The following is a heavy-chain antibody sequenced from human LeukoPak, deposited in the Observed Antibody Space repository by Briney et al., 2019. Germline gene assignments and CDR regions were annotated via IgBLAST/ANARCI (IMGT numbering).Heavy chain of an antibody. CDR2: ISAGGDAT. D-gene: IGHD2-15*01. V-gene: IGHV3-23*01. CDR1: GFTFSSYA. J-gene: IGHJ4*02. Sequence: GGSLRLSCAASGFTFSSYAMSWVRQAPGKGLEWVGAISAGGDATFYADSVKGRFTVSRDNPKNTLSLQMNSLRGEDTAIYYCADHFPYCSRGSCSYFDHWGQGTLVTVSS. CDR3: ADHFPYCSRGSCSYFDH.